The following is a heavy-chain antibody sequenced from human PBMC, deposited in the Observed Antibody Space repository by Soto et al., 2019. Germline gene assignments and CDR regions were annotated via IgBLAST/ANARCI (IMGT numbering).Heavy chain of an antibody. CDR3: ATSLALSSKRYCISTSCPNAFDI. D-gene: IGHD2-2*01. CDR1: GYTFTEYY. Sequence: ASVKVSCKASGYTFTEYYMHWVRQAPGQGLEWMGWINPNSGGTKYAQKFQGGVTMTRATSTSTAYMELSGLRSDDTAVYYCATSLALSSKRYCISTSCPNAFDIWGQGTMVTVSS. CDR2: INPNSGGT. V-gene: IGHV1-2*02. J-gene: IGHJ3*02.